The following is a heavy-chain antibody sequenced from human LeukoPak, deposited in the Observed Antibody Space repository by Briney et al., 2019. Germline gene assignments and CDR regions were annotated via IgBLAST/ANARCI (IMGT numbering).Heavy chain of an antibody. Sequence: GGSLRLSCAVSGFTFSSYAMHWVRQAPGKGLEYVSAISSNGGSTYYANSVKGRFTISRDNSKNTLYLQMGSLRAEDMAVYYCARSPYEEVATYYYYMDVWGKGTTVTISS. CDR1: GFTFSSYA. D-gene: IGHD5-12*01. CDR2: ISSNGGST. CDR3: ARSPYEEVATYYYYMDV. V-gene: IGHV3-64*01. J-gene: IGHJ6*03.